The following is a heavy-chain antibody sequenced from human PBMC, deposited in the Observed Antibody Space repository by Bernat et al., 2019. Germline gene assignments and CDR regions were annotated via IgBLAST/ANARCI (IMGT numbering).Heavy chain of an antibody. Sequence: EVQLVESGGGLVQPGGSLRLSCAASGFTVSSNYMSWVRQAPGKGLEWVSVTYTGGSTYYADSVKGRFTISRDNSKNTLYLQMNNLRAEDTAVYYCARIMGYPDNWLDPWGQGTLVTVSS. CDR3: ARIMGYPDNWLDP. J-gene: IGHJ5*02. D-gene: IGHD6-13*01. CDR1: GFTVSSNY. CDR2: TYTGGST. V-gene: IGHV3-66*01.